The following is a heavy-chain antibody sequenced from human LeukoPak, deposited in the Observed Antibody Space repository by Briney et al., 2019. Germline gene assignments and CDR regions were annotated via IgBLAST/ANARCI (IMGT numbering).Heavy chain of an antibody. Sequence: EASVKVSCKASGYTFTGYYMHWVRQAPGQGLEWMGWINPNSGGTNYTQKFQGRVTMTRDTSISTAYMELSRLRSDDTAVYYCARGTPIHLYDFRSGYFQGNYYYYYMDVWGKGTTVTVSS. D-gene: IGHD3-3*01. CDR1: GYTFTGYY. CDR2: INPNSGGT. V-gene: IGHV1-2*02. CDR3: ARGTPIHLYDFRSGYFQGNYYYYYMDV. J-gene: IGHJ6*03.